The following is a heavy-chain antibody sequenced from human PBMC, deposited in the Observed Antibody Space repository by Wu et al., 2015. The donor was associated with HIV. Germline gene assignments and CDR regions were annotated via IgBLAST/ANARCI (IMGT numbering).Heavy chain of an antibody. CDR2: ISAYNGNT. Sequence: VQXVQSGAEVKKPGAQXRSLQVFWLHRLPAMVSAGCDRPLDKGLSGMGWISAYNGNTNYAQKLQGRVTMTTDTSTSTAYMELRSLRSDDTAVYYCARDRQWLARSDAFDIWGPRDNGHRLF. CDR3: ARDRQWLARSDAFDI. V-gene: IGHV1-18*01. CDR1: LHRLPAMV. J-gene: IGHJ3*02. D-gene: IGHD6-19*01.